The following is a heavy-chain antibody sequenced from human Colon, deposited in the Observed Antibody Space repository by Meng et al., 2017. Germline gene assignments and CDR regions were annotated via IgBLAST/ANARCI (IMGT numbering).Heavy chain of an antibody. J-gene: IGHJ6*02. CDR1: GYTFTSYG. CDR2: ISAYNGNT. CDR3: ARGVTVVTGSLTYYYGLGV. V-gene: IGHV1-18*01. D-gene: IGHD4-23*01. Sequence: ASVKVSCKASGYTFTSYGVSWVRQAPGQGLEWMGWISAYNGNTNYAQKLQGRVTMTTDTSTSTAYMELRSLRSDDTAVYYCARGVTVVTGSLTYYYGLGVWGQGTTVTVSS.